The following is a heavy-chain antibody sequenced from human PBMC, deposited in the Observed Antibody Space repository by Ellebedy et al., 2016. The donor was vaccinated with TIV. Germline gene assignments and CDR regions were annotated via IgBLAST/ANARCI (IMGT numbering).Heavy chain of an antibody. D-gene: IGHD3-10*01. CDR2: IWSDGSTR. Sequence: GESLKISCTVSGLAFSRYGMHWVRQVPGKGLEWVAIIWSDGSTRYYGDSVKGRFIISRDTSKNTLYLQMFSLRVEDTAVYYYARDCQGDYGSGCMDVWGQGTTVTVSS. CDR3: ARDCQGDYGSGCMDV. CDR1: GLAFSRYG. V-gene: IGHV3-33*01. J-gene: IGHJ6*02.